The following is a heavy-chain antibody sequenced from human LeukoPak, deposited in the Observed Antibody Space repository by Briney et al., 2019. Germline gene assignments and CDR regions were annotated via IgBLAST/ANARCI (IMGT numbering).Heavy chain of an antibody. Sequence: ASVKVSCKASGYTFTSYGISWVRQAPGQGLEWIGSISGHDGHTNYAPNLQGRVTLTTDTSTATAYMELRSLISDDTAVYYCARAGGSAWYGGAYFDYWGQGSLVTVSS. D-gene: IGHD6-19*01. V-gene: IGHV1-18*01. J-gene: IGHJ4*02. CDR3: ARAGGSAWYGGAYFDY. CDR1: GYTFTSYG. CDR2: ISGHDGHT.